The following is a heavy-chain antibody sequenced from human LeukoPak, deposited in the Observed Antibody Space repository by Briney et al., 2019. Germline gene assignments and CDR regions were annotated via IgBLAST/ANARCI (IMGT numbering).Heavy chain of an antibody. CDR2: ISWNSGSI. J-gene: IGHJ6*02. CDR3: AKDIPKYGSGRGMDV. V-gene: IGHV3-9*01. D-gene: IGHD3-10*01. CDR1: GFTFDDYA. Sequence: PGRSLRLSCAASGFTFDDYAMHWVRQAPGKGLEWVSGISWNSGSIGYADSVEGRFTISRDNAKNSLYLQMNILRAEDTALYYCAKDIPKYGSGRGMDVWGQGTTVTVSS.